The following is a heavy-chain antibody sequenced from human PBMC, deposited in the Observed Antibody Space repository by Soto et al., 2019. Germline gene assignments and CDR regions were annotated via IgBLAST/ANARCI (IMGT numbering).Heavy chain of an antibody. CDR2: IAHDGHT. V-gene: IGHV4-4*02. Sequence: VQLTESGPGLVRPSGTLSLTCDVSGGSITTSVLWTWVRQFPGRGLEWIGEIAHDGHTNYNPSLLGRVTMSVDLATSQFALDVASVNGADKAVYFCAGGRDYDYWDQGTLVTVSS. D-gene: IGHD1-26*01. J-gene: IGHJ4*02. CDR1: GGSITTSVL. CDR3: AGGRDYDY.